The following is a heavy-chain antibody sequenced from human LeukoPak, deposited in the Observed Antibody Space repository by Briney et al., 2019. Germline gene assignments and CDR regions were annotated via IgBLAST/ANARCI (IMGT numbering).Heavy chain of an antibody. V-gene: IGHV1-2*02. CDR3: ARDRLVRGVSPAGY. Sequence: ASVKVSCKASGYTFTGYYMHWVRQAPGQGLEWMGWINPNSGGTNYAQKFQGRVTMTRDTSISTAYMELSRLRSDDTAVYYGARDRLVRGVSPAGYWGQGTLVTVSS. J-gene: IGHJ4*02. CDR1: GYTFTGYY. D-gene: IGHD3-10*01. CDR2: INPNSGGT.